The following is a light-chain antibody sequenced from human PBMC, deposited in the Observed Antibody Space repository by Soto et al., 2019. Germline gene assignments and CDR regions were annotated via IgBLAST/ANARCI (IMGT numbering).Light chain of an antibody. CDR3: SSYTSSSTQVV. J-gene: IGLJ2*01. CDR2: DVS. CDR1: SSDVGGYNY. Sequence: QSALTQPASVSGSPGQSITISCTGTSSDVGGYNYVSWYQQHPGKAPKLMIYDVSNRPSGVSNRFSGSKSGNTASLTISGLHAEDEADYYCSSYTSSSTQVVFGGGTQLTVL. V-gene: IGLV2-14*01.